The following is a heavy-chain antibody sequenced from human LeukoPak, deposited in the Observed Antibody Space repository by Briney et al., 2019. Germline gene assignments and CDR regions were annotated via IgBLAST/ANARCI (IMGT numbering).Heavy chain of an antibody. CDR3: AREHPHYFDNSGYADY. V-gene: IGHV7-4-1*01. Sequence: ASVKVSGKASGYTFTGYYMHWVRQAPGQGLEWMGWINTNTGNPTYAQGFTGRFVFSLDTSVSTTYLQIDSLKAEDTAVYYCAREHPHYFDNSGYADYWGQGTLITVSS. CDR2: INTNTGNP. D-gene: IGHD3-22*01. J-gene: IGHJ4*02. CDR1: GYTFTGYY.